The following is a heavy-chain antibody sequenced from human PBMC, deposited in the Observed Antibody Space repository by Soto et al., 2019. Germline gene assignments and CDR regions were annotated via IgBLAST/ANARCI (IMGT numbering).Heavy chain of an antibody. CDR3: ARLFCSTTTCDSWFDP. D-gene: IGHD2-2*01. V-gene: IGHV5-10-1*01. CDR2: IDPRDSYV. J-gene: IGHJ5*02. Sequence: GKSLKISCTGFGYTFTSFWISWVRQMPGKGLEWMGRIDPRDSYVNYSPSFQGHVTISLDKSISTAYLQWGSLKASDTAMYYCARLFCSTTTCDSWFDPWGQGTLVTVSS. CDR1: GYTFTSFW.